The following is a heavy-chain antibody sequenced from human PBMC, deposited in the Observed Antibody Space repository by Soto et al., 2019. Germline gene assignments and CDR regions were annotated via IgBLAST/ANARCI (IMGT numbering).Heavy chain of an antibody. J-gene: IGHJ3*02. V-gene: IGHV4-59*01. CDR1: GGCISRYY. Sequence: ETLSLTCTVSGGCISRYYWSWIRQPPGKGLEWIGYIYYSGTTNLNPSLKSRVTMPVDTSKIQFSLRLRSVTAADTALYYCARGPYDAFDIWGQGTMVTVSS. CDR3: ARGPYDAFDI. CDR2: IYYSGTT.